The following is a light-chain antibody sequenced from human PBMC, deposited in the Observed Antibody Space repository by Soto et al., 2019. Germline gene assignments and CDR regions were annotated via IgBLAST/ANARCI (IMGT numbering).Light chain of an antibody. V-gene: IGKV3-20*01. J-gene: IGKJ1*01. CDR3: QQFGSSPRT. Sequence: EIVLTQSPGTLSLSPGERATLSCRASQSVSSSYLAWYQQKPGQAPRLLIYGASSRATGIPDRFSGSGSGTHCTLTISRLEPEDFALYYCQQFGSSPRTFGQGTKVEIK. CDR1: QSVSSSY. CDR2: GAS.